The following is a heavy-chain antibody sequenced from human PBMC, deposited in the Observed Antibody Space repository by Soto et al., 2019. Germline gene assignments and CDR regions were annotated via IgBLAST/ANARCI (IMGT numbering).Heavy chain of an antibody. CDR1: GGSISSYY. V-gene: IGHV4-4*07. CDR3: ARDGGYYDILTGLDY. CDR2: IYTSGST. D-gene: IGHD3-9*01. Sequence: QVQLQESGPGLVKPSETLSLTCTVSGGSISSYYWSWIRQPAGKGLAWIGRIYTSGSTNYNPSLKSRVTMSVDTSKNQFSLKLSSVTAADTAVYYCARDGGYYDILTGLDYWGQGTLVTVSS. J-gene: IGHJ4*02.